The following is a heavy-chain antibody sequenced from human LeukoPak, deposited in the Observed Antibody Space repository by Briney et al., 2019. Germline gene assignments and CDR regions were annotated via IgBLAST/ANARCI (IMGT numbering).Heavy chain of an antibody. CDR3: ARADYSGGWAGGFDV. Sequence: SETLSLTCAVYGGSFSGYYWSWIRQPPGKELEWIGEINHSGSTNYNPSLKSRVTISVDASKNQFSLNLSSVTAADTAVYYCARADYSGGWAGGFDVWGQGTMVTVS. D-gene: IGHD6-19*01. CDR2: INHSGST. V-gene: IGHV4-34*01. J-gene: IGHJ3*01. CDR1: GGSFSGYY.